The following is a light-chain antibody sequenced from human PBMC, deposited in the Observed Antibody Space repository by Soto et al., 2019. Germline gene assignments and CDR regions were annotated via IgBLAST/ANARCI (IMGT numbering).Light chain of an antibody. V-gene: IGLV1-40*01. CDR1: SSNIGANYD. Sequence: QSVLTQPPSVSGAPGQRVTISCTGTSSNIGANYDVHWYKQLPGTAPKLLIYANTNRPSGVPDRFSGSKSGSSASLVITGLQAEDEADYYCQSYDGSLSASIFGGGTKLTVL. CDR3: QSYDGSLSASI. J-gene: IGLJ2*01. CDR2: ANT.